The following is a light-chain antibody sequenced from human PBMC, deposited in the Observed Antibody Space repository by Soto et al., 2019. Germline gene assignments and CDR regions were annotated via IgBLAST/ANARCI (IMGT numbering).Light chain of an antibody. V-gene: IGKV3-20*01. CDR1: QPINDYY. CDR2: GAS. CDR3: QQYGSSPPLS. J-gene: IGKJ4*01. Sequence: EIVLTQAPGNLAFSPGEKATLSCRASQPINDYYLAWYQQRPGQAPRLLIYGASRRATGIPDRFSGSGSGPDFTLTISRLEPEDFAVYYCQQYGSSPPLSFGGGTKVEIK.